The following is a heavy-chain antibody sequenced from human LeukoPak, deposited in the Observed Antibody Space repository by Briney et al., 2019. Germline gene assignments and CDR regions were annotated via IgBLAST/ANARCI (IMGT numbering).Heavy chain of an antibody. CDR2: INPSGGST. CDR1: GYTFTSYY. J-gene: IGHJ6*03. V-gene: IGHV1-46*01. Sequence: GASVKVSCKASGYTFTSYYMHWVRQAPGQGLEWMGIINPSGGSTSYAQKFQGRVTMTRDMSTSTVYMELSSLRSEDTAVYYCARLPYDFWSGYPNYYYYYYMDVWGKGTTVTVSS. D-gene: IGHD3-3*01. CDR3: ARLPYDFWSGYPNYYYYYYMDV.